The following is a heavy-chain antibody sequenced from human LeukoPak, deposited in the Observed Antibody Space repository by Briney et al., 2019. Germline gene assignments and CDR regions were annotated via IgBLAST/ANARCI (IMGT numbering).Heavy chain of an antibody. CDR1: GGTFSSYA. V-gene: IGHV1-69*05. J-gene: IGHJ4*02. CDR2: IIPIFGTA. CDR3: ARDQEWLRFDY. Sequence: GSSVKVSCKASGGTFSSYAISWVRQAPGQGLEWMGRIIPIFGTANYAQEFQGRVTITTDESTSTAYMELSSLRSEDTAVYYCARDQEWLRFDYWGQGTLVTVSS. D-gene: IGHD5-12*01.